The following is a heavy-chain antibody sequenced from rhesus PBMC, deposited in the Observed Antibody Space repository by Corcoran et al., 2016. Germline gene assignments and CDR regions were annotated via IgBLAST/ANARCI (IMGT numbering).Heavy chain of an antibody. J-gene: IGHJ5-1*01. Sequence: QLQLQASGTGLVKPSETLSLNCAVSGGSISRSHWSWIRQAPGKGLEWSGYIGGSSANTNYNPSLKSRVTRAGEPTKNQLSRKLVSVTAADTAVYYCARHGPGGYWRDRCDVWGPGVLVTVSS. CDR2: IGGSSANT. V-gene: IGHV4-169*01. CDR1: GGSISRSH. CDR3: ARHGPGGYWRDRCDV. D-gene: IGHD3-22*01.